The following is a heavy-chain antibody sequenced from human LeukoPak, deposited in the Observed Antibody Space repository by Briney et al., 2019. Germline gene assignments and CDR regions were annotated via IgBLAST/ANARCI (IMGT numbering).Heavy chain of an antibody. D-gene: IGHD5-18*01. CDR1: GYTFTSYA. J-gene: IGHJ4*02. V-gene: IGHV1-2*02. Sequence: GASVKVSCKASGYTFTSYAMNWVRQAPGQGLEWMGWINPNSGGTNYAQKFQGRVTMTRDTSISTAYMELSRLRSDDTAVYYCVQLWSRKFDYWGQGTLVTVSS. CDR2: INPNSGGT. CDR3: VQLWSRKFDY.